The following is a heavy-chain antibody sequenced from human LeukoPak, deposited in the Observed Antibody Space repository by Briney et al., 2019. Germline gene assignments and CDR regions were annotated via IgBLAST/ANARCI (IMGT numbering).Heavy chain of an antibody. CDR1: GFTFSSYG. V-gene: IGHV3-23*01. CDR3: AKAPLRSCSGAICYPFDY. Sequence: GGSLRLSCGASGFTFSSYGMSWVRQAPGKGLEWVSAISGSGGSTYYADSVKGRFTISRDNSKNMLYLQMNSLRAEDAAVYYCAKAPLRSCSGAICYPFDYWGQGTLVTVSS. CDR2: ISGSGGST. J-gene: IGHJ4*02. D-gene: IGHD2-15*01.